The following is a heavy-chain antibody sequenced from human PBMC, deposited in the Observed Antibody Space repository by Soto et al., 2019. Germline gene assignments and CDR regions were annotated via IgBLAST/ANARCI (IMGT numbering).Heavy chain of an antibody. CDR2: ISSRGTDI. CDR3: ASLVRADYPPLVA. CDR1: GFLFSTST. Sequence: GGSVRLSCEASGFLFSTSTLNWARRAPGKGLEWVAEISSRGTDIYYADSVKGRFTISRDNSKNTLYLLLDRVKSDDTAVYFCASLVRADYPPLVAWGQGTLLTVFS. D-gene: IGHD4-17*01. V-gene: IGHV3-30*14. J-gene: IGHJ5*02.